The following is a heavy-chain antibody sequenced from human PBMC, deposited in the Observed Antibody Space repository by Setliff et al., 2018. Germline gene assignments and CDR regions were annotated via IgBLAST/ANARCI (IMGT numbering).Heavy chain of an antibody. D-gene: IGHD6-13*01. V-gene: IGHV1-3*01. Sequence: ASVKVSCKASGYTFTSYAMHWVRQAPGQRLEWMGWINAGNGNTKYSQKFQGRVTITRDTSASTAYMELSSLRSEDTAVYYCARECYSSSWYGDYYYYYGMDVWGQGTTVTVSS. CDR1: GYTFTSYA. CDR2: INAGNGNT. CDR3: ARECYSSSWYGDYYYYYGMDV. J-gene: IGHJ6*02.